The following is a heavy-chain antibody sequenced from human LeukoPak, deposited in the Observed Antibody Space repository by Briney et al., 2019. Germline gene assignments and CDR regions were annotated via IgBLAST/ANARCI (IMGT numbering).Heavy chain of an antibody. V-gene: IGHV1-24*01. D-gene: IGHD6-19*01. Sequence: ASVKVSCKVSGYTLTELSMHWVRRAPGKGLEWMGGFDPEDGETIYAQKFQGRVTMTEDTSTDTAYMELSSLRSEDTAVYYCAKDRPEGAVAGTPVCWGQGTLVTVSS. J-gene: IGHJ4*02. CDR3: AKDRPEGAVAGTPVC. CDR2: FDPEDGET. CDR1: GYTLTELS.